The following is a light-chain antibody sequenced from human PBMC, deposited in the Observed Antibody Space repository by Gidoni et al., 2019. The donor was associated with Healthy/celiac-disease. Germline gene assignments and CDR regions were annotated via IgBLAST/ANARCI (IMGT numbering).Light chain of an antibody. Sequence: QSVLTQPPPVSGAPGQRVTISCTGSSSNIGAGYDVHWYQQLPGTAPKLLIYGNSNRPSGVPDRFSGSKSGTSASLAITGLQAEDEADYYCQSYDSSLSGYVFGTGTKVTVX. CDR3: QSYDSSLSGYV. V-gene: IGLV1-40*01. CDR2: GNS. CDR1: SSNIGAGYD. J-gene: IGLJ1*01.